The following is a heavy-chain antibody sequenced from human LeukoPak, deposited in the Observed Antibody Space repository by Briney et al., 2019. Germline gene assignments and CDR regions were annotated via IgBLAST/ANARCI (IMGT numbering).Heavy chain of an antibody. J-gene: IGHJ4*03. CDR1: VGSISGYF. CDR3: ARAQYSGSCFDY. D-gene: IGHD1-26*01. Sequence: PSETLSLTCTVSVGSISGYFWSWVRQAPGTGLDWIGHIYYSGATNYNPSLRSRVTISVDTSKNQCSLKLRSVTAADTAVYYCARAQYSGSCFDYWGQGTLVTVSS. V-gene: IGHV4-59*13. CDR2: IYYSGAT.